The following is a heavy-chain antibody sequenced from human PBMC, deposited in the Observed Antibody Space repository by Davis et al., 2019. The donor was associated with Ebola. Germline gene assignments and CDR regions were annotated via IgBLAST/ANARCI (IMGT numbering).Heavy chain of an antibody. J-gene: IGHJ6*04. CDR2: IYYSGST. Sequence: MPSETLSLTCAVYGGSFSGYYWSWIRQPPGKGLEWIGYIYYSGSTNYNPSLKSRVTISVDTSKNQFSLKLSSVTAADTAVYYCARVGYYYDSSGYHAGGMDVWGKGTTVTVSS. CDR3: ARVGYYYDSSGYHAGGMDV. V-gene: IGHV4-59*01. CDR1: GGSFSGYY. D-gene: IGHD3-22*01.